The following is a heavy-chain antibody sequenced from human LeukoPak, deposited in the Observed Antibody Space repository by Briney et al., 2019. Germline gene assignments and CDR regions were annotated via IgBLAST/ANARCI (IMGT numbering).Heavy chain of an antibody. J-gene: IGHJ4*02. Sequence: GGSLRLSCVASGFTFSYYAMSWVRQSPGRGLEWVSTISVSGLGTYYADSVKGRFTISRDNAKSTLYLQMNSLRDEDTAVYYCARDGSRLDWLSSGFDYWGQGTLVTVSS. CDR3: ARDGSRLDWLSSGFDY. CDR1: GFTFSYYA. CDR2: ISVSGLGT. V-gene: IGHV3-23*01. D-gene: IGHD3-9*01.